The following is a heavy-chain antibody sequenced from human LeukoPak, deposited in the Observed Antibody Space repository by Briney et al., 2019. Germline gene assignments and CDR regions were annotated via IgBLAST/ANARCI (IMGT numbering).Heavy chain of an antibody. CDR3: ARGEGNYYDSSGRTLD. Sequence: ASVKVSCKASGYTFTSYAMNWVRQAPGQGLEWMGWISAYNGNTNYAQKLQGRVTMTTDTSTSTAYMELGSLRSDDTAVYYCARGEGNYYDSSGRTLDWGQGTLVTVSS. J-gene: IGHJ4*02. V-gene: IGHV1-18*01. D-gene: IGHD3-22*01. CDR1: GYTFTSYA. CDR2: ISAYNGNT.